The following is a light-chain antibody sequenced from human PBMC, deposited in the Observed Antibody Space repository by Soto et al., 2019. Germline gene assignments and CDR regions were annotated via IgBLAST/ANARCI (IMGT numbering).Light chain of an antibody. V-gene: IGKV1-33*01. J-gene: IGKJ4*01. Sequence: DSQMTQSPSSLSASVGDRVTITCQASQDISNYLTWYQQKPGKAPKLLIYDASNLETGVPSRLSVRGYGIDVNYTISSLQHEDIATYYCQQYDNRPPLTFGGGTNVELK. CDR1: QDISNY. CDR3: QQYDNRPPLT. CDR2: DAS.